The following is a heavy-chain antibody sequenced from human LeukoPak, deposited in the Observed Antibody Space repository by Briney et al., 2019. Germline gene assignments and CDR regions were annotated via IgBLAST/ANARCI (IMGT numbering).Heavy chain of an antibody. D-gene: IGHD6-19*01. CDR3: GRGSSGWSFDY. J-gene: IGHJ4*02. CDR1: GGSFSGYY. V-gene: IGHV4-34*01. Sequence: SETLSLTCAVYGGSFSGYYWSWIRQPPGKGLEWIGEINHSGSTNYNPSLKSRVTISVDTSKNQFSLKLSSVTAADTAVYYCGRGSSGWSFDYWGQGTLVTVSS. CDR2: INHSGST.